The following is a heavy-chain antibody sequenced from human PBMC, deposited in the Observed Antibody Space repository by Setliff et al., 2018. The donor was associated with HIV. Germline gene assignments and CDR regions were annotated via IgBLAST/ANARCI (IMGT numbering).Heavy chain of an antibody. V-gene: IGHV1-18*01. J-gene: IGHJ4*02. D-gene: IGHD3-22*01. Sequence: GASVKVSCKTPGYTFISFGISWVRQAPGQGLEWMGWIAGHNGDTKYDQMLQGRVTVAADISTSTVYMELRSLRSDDTAMYYCVRDDNYFDTTGYYPYFDYWGQGTQVTVS. CDR3: VRDDNYFDTTGYYPYFDY. CDR1: GYTFISFG. CDR2: IAGHNGDT.